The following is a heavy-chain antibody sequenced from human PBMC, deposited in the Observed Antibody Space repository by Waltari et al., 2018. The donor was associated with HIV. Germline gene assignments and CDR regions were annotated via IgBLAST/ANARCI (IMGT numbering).Heavy chain of an antibody. CDR3: ARRIGDYRSAFDI. CDR2: IYPGDSDS. V-gene: IGHV5-51*01. Sequence: EVQVVQSGAEVKKSGESLKISCQISGNSFSSHWIGWVRQLPGKGLEWMGIIYPGDSDSVYSPSLKGQVTISVDSAINTAYLQWSSLKASDTAMYFCARRIGDYRSAFDIWGQGTLVTV. J-gene: IGHJ3*02. D-gene: IGHD4-17*01. CDR1: GNSFSSHW.